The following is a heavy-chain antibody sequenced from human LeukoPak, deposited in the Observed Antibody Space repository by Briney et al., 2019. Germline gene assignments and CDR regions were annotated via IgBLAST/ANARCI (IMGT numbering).Heavy chain of an antibody. CDR3: ARRRFGELRNWFDP. V-gene: IGHV1-8*01. Sequence: ASVKVSCKASGYTFTSYDTNWVRQATGQGLEWMGWMNPNSGNTGYAQKFQGRVTMTRSTSISTAYMELSSLRSEDTAVYYCARRRFGELRNWFDPWGQGTLVTVSS. CDR1: GYTFTSYD. CDR2: MNPNSGNT. J-gene: IGHJ5*02. D-gene: IGHD3-10*01.